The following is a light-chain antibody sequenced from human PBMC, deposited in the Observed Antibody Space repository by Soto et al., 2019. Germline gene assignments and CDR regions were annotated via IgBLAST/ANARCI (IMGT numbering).Light chain of an antibody. Sequence: QAVVTQEPSLTVSPGGTVTLTCALTTEAVTSDYYPNWLQRKPGQALRTLIYRTSNKHSWTPARFSGSLLGGKAALTLSGVQPEDEADYYCVLLYGGAWVFGGRTKVTVL. V-gene: IGLV7-43*01. CDR1: TEAVTSDYY. CDR3: VLLYGGAWV. CDR2: RTS. J-gene: IGLJ2*01.